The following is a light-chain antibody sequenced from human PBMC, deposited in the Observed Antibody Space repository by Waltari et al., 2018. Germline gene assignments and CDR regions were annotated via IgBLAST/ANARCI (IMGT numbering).Light chain of an antibody. J-gene: IGLJ2*01. CDR3: QSYDSGQWV. CDR2: HND. Sequence: QSVLTQPPSVSGAPGQRVTISCSGISSNIGAGYDVHWYQQFSGTAPKLLIYHNDNRPSGDPARYSGSRSGTSASLAMTVLQTDDEAEYFCQSYDSGQWVFGGGTKLTVL. CDR1: SSNIGAGYD. V-gene: IGLV1-40*01.